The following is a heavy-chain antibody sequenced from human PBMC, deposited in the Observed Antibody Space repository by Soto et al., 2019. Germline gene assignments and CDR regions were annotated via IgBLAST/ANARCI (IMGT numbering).Heavy chain of an antibody. D-gene: IGHD3-10*01. Sequence: GESLKISCKGFGFSFTSHWIGRVRQMPGKGLEWMGIIHLADSDTRYSPSFQGQVTISGDKSTSTAYLQWSGLKASDTAMYYCARLRDLDFWAWGQGTLVTVSS. CDR2: IHLADSDT. CDR3: ARLRDLDFWA. CDR1: GFSFTSHW. V-gene: IGHV5-51*01. J-gene: IGHJ4*02.